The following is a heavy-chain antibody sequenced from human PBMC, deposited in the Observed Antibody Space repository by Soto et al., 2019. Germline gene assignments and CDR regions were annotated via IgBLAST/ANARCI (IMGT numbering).Heavy chain of an antibody. CDR2: ISDSSSYI. Sequence: GGSLRLSCAASGFTFSTYTMNWVRRAPGKGLEWVSSISDSSSYIDYADSVKGRFTISRDNANNSLYLQMNNLSADDTAVYYCARDTKMLAPLIYMDHWGRGTLVTVSS. CDR1: GFTFSTYT. V-gene: IGHV3-21*01. CDR3: ARDTKMLAPLIYMDH. D-gene: IGHD3-22*01. J-gene: IGHJ4*02.